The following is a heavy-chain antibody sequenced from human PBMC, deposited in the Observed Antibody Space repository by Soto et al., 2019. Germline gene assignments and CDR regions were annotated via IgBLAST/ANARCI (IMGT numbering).Heavy chain of an antibody. CDR1: GGTFSNHA. CDR2: IIPIFTTT. Sequence: QVHLVQSGAEVKKPGSSVKVSCKASGGTFSNHAINWVRQAPGQGLEWMGRIIPIFTTTNYAQKFQGRVTITADESTITAYMELSSLKYDDTAIYYCAREVAADGTFREDVFDIWGQGRMVTVSS. CDR3: AREVAADGTFREDVFDI. V-gene: IGHV1-69*12. J-gene: IGHJ3*02. D-gene: IGHD6-13*01.